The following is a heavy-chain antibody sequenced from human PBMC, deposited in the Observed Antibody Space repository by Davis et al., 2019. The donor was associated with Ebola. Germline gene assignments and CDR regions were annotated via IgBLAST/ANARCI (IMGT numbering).Heavy chain of an antibody. V-gene: IGHV3-30-3*01. CDR2: ISYDGSNK. CDR3: ARYNSAYERADLDY. CDR1: GFTFSSYA. J-gene: IGHJ4*02. D-gene: IGHD5-12*01. Sequence: GGSLRLSCAASGFTFSSYAMHWVRQAPGKGLEWVAVISYDGSNKYYADSVKGRFTISRDNAKNMLYLQMDSLRVEDTAVYYCARYNSAYERADLDYWGQGTLVTVSS.